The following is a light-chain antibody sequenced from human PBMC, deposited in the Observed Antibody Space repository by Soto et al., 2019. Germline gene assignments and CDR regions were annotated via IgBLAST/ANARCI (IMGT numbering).Light chain of an antibody. Sequence: EIVLTQSPGTLSLSPGERATLSCRASQRISSRYLAWYQQKPGQAPRLLISGASTRATGIPERFSGSGSGTDFTLTSSSLEPEDFAVYFCQRYGSSPPFTFGQGTKVEI. V-gene: IGKV3-20*01. J-gene: IGKJ2*01. CDR1: QRISSRY. CDR2: GAS. CDR3: QRYGSSPPFT.